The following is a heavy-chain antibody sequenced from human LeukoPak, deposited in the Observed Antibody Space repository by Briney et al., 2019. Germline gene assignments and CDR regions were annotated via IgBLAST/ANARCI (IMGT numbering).Heavy chain of an antibody. CDR2: IKQDGSEK. CDR3: AREYDILTGLDAFDI. Sequence: GGSLRLSCAASGFSFSSYWMSWVRQAPGKGLEWVANIKQDGSEKYYVDSVKGRFTISRDNAKNSLYLQMNSLRAEDTAVYYCAREYDILTGLDAFDIWGQGTMVTVSS. V-gene: IGHV3-7*01. J-gene: IGHJ3*02. CDR1: GFSFSSYW. D-gene: IGHD3-9*01.